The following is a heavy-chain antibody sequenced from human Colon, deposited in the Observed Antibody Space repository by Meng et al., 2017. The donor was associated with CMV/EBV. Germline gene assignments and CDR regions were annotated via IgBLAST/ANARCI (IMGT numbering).Heavy chain of an antibody. D-gene: IGHD6-13*01. CDR2: IYADDSNA. CDR3: ARVIAAADTNWFDY. Sequence: SVPRDWMKWVRRVPGNSLECNSIIYADDSNARYTPSSQDQVNIAADKSISTAYEQRTSQKATDNDTYYWARVIAAADTNWFDYWGQGTLVTVSS. V-gene: IGHV5-51*01. J-gene: IGHJ5*01. CDR1: SVPRDW.